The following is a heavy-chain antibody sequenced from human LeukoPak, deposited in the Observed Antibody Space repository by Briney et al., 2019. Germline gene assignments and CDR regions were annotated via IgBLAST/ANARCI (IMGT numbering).Heavy chain of an antibody. CDR2: IEKDGGYT. CDR3: ARASKGRRDYHLDS. D-gene: IGHD4/OR15-4a*01. V-gene: IGHV3-7*01. Sequence: GGSLRLSCEASGFTFSDYWMTWVRQAPGKGLEWVSNIEKDGGYTYYLDSVKGRFTISRENAKNLLFLQLGSLKADDTAVYYCARASKGRRDYHLDSWGRGTLVTVYS. J-gene: IGHJ5*01. CDR1: GFTFSDYW.